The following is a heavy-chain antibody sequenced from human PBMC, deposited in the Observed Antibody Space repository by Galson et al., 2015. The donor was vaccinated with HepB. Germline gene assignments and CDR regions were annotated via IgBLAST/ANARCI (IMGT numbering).Heavy chain of an antibody. Sequence: CAISGDSVSSNSAAWNWIRQSPSRGLEWLGRTYYRSKWYNDYAVSVKGRITINPDTSKNQFSLQLNSVTPEDTAVYYCARDQGLGNYYYYYGMDVWGQGTTVTVSS. CDR1: GDSVSSNSAA. CDR3: ARDQGLGNYYYYYGMDV. D-gene: IGHD6-19*01. J-gene: IGHJ6*02. CDR2: TYYRSKWYN. V-gene: IGHV6-1*01.